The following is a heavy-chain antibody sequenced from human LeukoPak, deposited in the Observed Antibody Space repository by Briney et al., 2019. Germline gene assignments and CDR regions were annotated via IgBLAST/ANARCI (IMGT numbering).Heavy chain of an antibody. V-gene: IGHV4-59*01. CDR1: GGSISSYY. D-gene: IGHD3-22*01. Sequence: KPSETLSLTCTVSGGSISSYYWSWIRQPPGKGLEWIGYIYYSGSTNYNPSLRSRVTISVDTSKNQFSLDLRSVTAADTAVYCCARGPHYHGSSGYSASYSYAMAVWGQGTTVTVSS. CDR3: ARGPHYHGSSGYSASYSYAMAV. CDR2: IYYSGST. J-gene: IGHJ6*02.